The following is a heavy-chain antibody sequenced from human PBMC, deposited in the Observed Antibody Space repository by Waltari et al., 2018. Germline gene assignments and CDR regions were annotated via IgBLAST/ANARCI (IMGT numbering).Heavy chain of an antibody. CDR1: GFTFSSYA. V-gene: IGHV3-30*01. D-gene: IGHD5-12*01. J-gene: IGHJ3*02. Sequence: QVQLVESGGGVVQPGRSLRLSCAASGFTFSSYAMHWVRQAPGKGLECVAVISYDGSNKYYADSVKGRFTISRYNSKNTLYLQMNSLRAEDTAVYYCARDGYKIGDDAFDIWGQGTMVTVSS. CDR3: ARDGYKIGDDAFDI. CDR2: ISYDGSNK.